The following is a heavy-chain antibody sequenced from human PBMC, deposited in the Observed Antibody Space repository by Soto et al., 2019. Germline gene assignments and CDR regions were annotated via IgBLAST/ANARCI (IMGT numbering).Heavy chain of an antibody. J-gene: IGHJ4*02. V-gene: IGHV4-39*01. CDR1: GGSISSSSYY. CDR3: ARHPARGYGGYVFDYFDS. D-gene: IGHD5-12*01. Sequence: QLQLQESGPGLVKPSETLSLTCTVSGGSISSSSYYWGWIRQPPGKGLEWIGSIYYSGSTNYRPSLKSRVTISVNTSKNQFSLRLSSVTAADTAVYYCARHPARGYGGYVFDYFDSWGQGTLVTVSS. CDR2: IYYSGST.